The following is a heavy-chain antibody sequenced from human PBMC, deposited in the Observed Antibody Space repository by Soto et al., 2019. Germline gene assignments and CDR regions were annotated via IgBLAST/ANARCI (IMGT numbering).Heavy chain of an antibody. D-gene: IGHD5-12*01. CDR2: VYSSGST. CDR1: GGSINTYY. Sequence: QVQLQESGPGLVKPSETLSLTCTVSGGSINTYYWSWIRQAPGKGLEWIGYVYSSGSTNYNPSFKSRRSLSADTSKDQLSLNLTSVTAADTALYYCAGRGGHGSNFFDSWGQGALVIVSS. J-gene: IGHJ4*01. V-gene: IGHV4-4*08. CDR3: AGRGGHGSNFFDS.